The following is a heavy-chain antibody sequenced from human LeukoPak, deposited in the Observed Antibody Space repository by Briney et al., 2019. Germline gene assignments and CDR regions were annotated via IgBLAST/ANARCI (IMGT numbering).Heavy chain of an antibody. CDR3: ARVQLERHLDY. D-gene: IGHD1-1*01. J-gene: IGHJ4*02. Sequence: ASVKVSCKASGGTFSNYGFSWLRQAPGQWPEWMGGIIPIFHRPHYAQKFLGRVTMTTDESTTTAYMELSRLRSDDTAVYYCARVQLERHLDYWGQGTLVTVSS. CDR2: IIPIFHRP. CDR1: GGTFSNYG. V-gene: IGHV1-69*05.